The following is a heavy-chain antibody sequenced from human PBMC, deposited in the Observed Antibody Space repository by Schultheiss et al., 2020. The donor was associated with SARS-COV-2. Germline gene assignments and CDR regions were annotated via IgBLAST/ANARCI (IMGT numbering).Heavy chain of an antibody. D-gene: IGHD2-15*01. J-gene: IGHJ4*02. CDR3: ARTCSGGSCYSGGFDY. CDR2: IYHSGST. V-gene: IGHV4-4*02. CDR1: GGSISSSNW. Sequence: TLSLTCAVSGGSISSSNWWSWVRQPPGKGLEWIGEIYHSGSTNYNPSLKSRVTISVDKSKNQFSLKLSSVTAADTAVYYCARTCSGGSCYSGGFDYWGQGTLVTVSS.